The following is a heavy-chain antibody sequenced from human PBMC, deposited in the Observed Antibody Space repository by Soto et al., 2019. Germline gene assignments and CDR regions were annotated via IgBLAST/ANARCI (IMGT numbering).Heavy chain of an antibody. D-gene: IGHD6-13*01. CDR2: IYYSGST. V-gene: IGHV4-31*03. CDR3: ARDRGAAAKRFDY. Sequence: SETLSLTCTVSGGSISSGGYYWSWIRQHPGKGLEWIGYIYYSGSTYYNPSLKSRVTISVDTSKNQFSLKLSSVTAADTAVYYCARDRGAAAKRFDYWGQGTLVTVSS. CDR1: GGSISSGGYY. J-gene: IGHJ4*02.